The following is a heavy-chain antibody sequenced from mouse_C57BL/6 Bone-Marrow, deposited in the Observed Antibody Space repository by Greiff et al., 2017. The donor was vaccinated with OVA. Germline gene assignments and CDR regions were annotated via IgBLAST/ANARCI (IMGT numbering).Heavy chain of an antibody. CDR3: ARLCPYYAMDY. CDR2: IYPGGCST. Sequence: VQLQQSGAELVRPGTSVKMYCKASGYTFPNYWIGWAKPRPGHGLEWIGDIYPGGCSTNSNEKFKGKATLTADKSPSTAYMQFSSLTSEDSAIYYCARLCPYYAMDYWGQGTSVTVSS. V-gene: IGHV1-63*01. CDR1: GYTFPNYW. J-gene: IGHJ4*01. D-gene: IGHD6-5*01.